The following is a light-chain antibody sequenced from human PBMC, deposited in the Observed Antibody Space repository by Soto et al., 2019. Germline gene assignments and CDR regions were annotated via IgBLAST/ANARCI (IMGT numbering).Light chain of an antibody. J-gene: IGLJ2*01. CDR3: AAWDDSLNGVV. Sequence: QSVLTQPPSASGTPGQRVTIPCSGSSSNIGSKTLNWYQQLPGTAPKLLSYSNNQRPSGVPDRFSGSKSGTSASLAISGLQSEDEADYYCAAWDDSLNGVVFGGGTKLTVL. CDR2: SNN. CDR1: SSNIGSKT. V-gene: IGLV1-44*01.